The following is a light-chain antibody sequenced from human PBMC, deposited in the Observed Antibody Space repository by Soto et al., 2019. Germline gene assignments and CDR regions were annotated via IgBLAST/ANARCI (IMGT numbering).Light chain of an antibody. Sequence: EIVLTQSPGTLSLSPGERATLSCRASQSVSSNYLAWYQQKPGQAPRLLIYGASIRATGIPDRFSGSGSGTDFTLTISRLEPEDFAVYYCQQYGGSPLTFGPGTKVDIK. J-gene: IGKJ3*01. CDR3: QQYGGSPLT. CDR1: QSVSSNY. V-gene: IGKV3-20*01. CDR2: GAS.